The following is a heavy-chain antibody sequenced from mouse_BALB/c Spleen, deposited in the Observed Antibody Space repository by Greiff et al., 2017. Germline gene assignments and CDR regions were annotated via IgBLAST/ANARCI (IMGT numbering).Heavy chain of an antibody. V-gene: IGHV5-12-1*01. J-gene: IGHJ4*01. CDR1: GFAFSSYD. D-gene: IGHD1-2*01. Sequence: EVQLVESGGGLVKPGGSLKLSCAASGFAFSSYDMSWVRQTPEKRLEWVAYISSGSSTIYYADTVKGRFTISRDNPKNTLFLQMTSLRSEDTAMYYCAREAYGYGAMDYWGQGTSVTVSS. CDR3: AREAYGYGAMDY. CDR2: ISSGSSTI.